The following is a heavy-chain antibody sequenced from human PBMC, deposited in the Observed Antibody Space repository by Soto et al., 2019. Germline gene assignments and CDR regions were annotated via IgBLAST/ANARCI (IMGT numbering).Heavy chain of an antibody. CDR1: GFTFSNYN. J-gene: IGHJ3*01. V-gene: IGHV3-48*01. CDR2: ISSSSSTI. Sequence: PGGPLRLSCAASGFTFSNYNMNWVRQAQGKGLEWVSYISSSSSTIYSADSVKGRFTISRDNAKNSLYLQMNSLRAEDTAVYYCPRDRSYYDILTGLGLDAFALRGQGPMVTVSS. D-gene: IGHD3-9*01. CDR3: PRDRSYYDILTGLGLDAFAL.